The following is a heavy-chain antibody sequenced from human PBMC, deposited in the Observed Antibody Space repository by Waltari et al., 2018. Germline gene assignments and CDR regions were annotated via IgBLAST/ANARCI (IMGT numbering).Heavy chain of an antibody. D-gene: IGHD4-17*01. V-gene: IGHV3-23*01. J-gene: IGHJ6*02. CDR2: ISGSGGST. CDR3: AKGYGDYVYYYYGMDV. CDR1: GFTFSSYA. Sequence: EVQLLESGGGLVQPGGSLRLSCAASGFTFSSYAMSWVRQAPGKGLEWVSAISGSGGSTYYAYSVKGRFTISRDNSKNTLNLQMNSLRAEDTAVYYCAKGYGDYVYYYYGMDVWGQGTTVTVSS.